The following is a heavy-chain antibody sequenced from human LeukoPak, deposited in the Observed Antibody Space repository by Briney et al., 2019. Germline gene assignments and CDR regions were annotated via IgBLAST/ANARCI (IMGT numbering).Heavy chain of an antibody. J-gene: IGHJ4*02. CDR2: IKQDGSEK. Sequence: TGGSLRLSCAASGFTFSSYWMSWVRQAPGKGLEWVANIKQDGSEKYYVDSVKGRFTISRDKAKNSLYLQMNSLRAEDTAVYYCAREKSQGYCSGGSCSNLDYWGQGTLVTVSS. V-gene: IGHV3-7*01. CDR3: AREKSQGYCSGGSCSNLDY. D-gene: IGHD2-15*01. CDR1: GFTFSSYW.